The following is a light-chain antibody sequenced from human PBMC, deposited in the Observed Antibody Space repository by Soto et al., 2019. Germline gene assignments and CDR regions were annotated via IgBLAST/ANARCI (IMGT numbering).Light chain of an antibody. V-gene: IGLV2-14*01. Sequence: QSALTQPASVSGSPGQSITISCTGTSSDVGGYNYVSWYQQHPGKAPKLMIYDVSNRPSGVSNPFSGSNSGNTASVTISGLQPEEEDDYYFSSYTNSSTPDYVFGAGTKLTVL. CDR2: DVS. CDR3: SSYTNSSTPDYV. J-gene: IGLJ2*01. CDR1: SSDVGGYNY.